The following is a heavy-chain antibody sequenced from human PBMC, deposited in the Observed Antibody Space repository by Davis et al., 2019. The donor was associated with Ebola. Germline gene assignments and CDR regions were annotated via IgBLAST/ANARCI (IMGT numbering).Heavy chain of an antibody. CDR3: ARVEMATMAGGLDY. CDR1: GGSFSGYY. J-gene: IGHJ4*02. V-gene: IGHV4-34*01. CDR2: INHSGST. D-gene: IGHD5-24*01. Sequence: MPSETLSLTCAVYGGSFSGYYWSWIRQPPGKGLEWIGEINHSGSTNYNPSLKSRVTISVDTSKNQFSLKLSSVTAADTAVYYCARVEMATMAGGLDYWGQGTLVTVSS.